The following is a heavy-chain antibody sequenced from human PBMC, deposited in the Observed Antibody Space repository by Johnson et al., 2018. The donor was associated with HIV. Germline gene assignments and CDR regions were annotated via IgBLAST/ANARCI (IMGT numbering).Heavy chain of an antibody. D-gene: IGHD4-17*01. CDR1: GFTFDDYA. Sequence: VQLVESGGGVVQPGRSLRLSCAASGFTFDDYAMHWVRQAPGKGLEWVSGISWNSGTIAYADSVKGRFTISRDNAENSLYLQMKSLRTEDTAVYYCARDGDSDAFDIWGQGTMVTVSP. CDR2: ISWNSGTI. CDR3: ARDGDSDAFDI. V-gene: IGHV3-9*01. J-gene: IGHJ3*02.